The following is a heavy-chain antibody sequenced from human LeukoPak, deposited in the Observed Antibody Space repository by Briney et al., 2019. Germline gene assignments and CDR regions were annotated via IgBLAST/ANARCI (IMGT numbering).Heavy chain of an antibody. V-gene: IGHV4-39*01. Sequence: SETLSLTCTVSGGSISSSSYYWGWIRQPPGKGLEWIGSIDYSGSTYYNPSLKSRVTISVDTSKNQLSLKLSSVTAADTAVYYCARGYGPHTSGWDYWGQGTLVTVSS. D-gene: IGHD6-19*01. CDR3: ARGYGPHTSGWDY. J-gene: IGHJ4*02. CDR2: IDYSGST. CDR1: GGSISSSSYY.